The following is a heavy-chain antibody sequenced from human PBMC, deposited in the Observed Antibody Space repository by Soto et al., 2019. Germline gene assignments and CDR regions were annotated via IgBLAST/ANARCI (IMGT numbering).Heavy chain of an antibody. CDR3: ARGRHCSSTSCYMRYYYYGMDV. J-gene: IGHJ6*02. CDR2: INHSGST. D-gene: IGHD2-2*02. CDR1: GGSFSGYY. Sequence: SETLSLTCAVYGGSFSGYYRSWIRQPPGKGLEWIGEINHSGSTNYNPSLKSRVTISVDTSKNQFSLKLSSVTAADTAVYYCARGRHCSSTSCYMRYYYYGMDVWGQGTTVTVSS. V-gene: IGHV4-34*01.